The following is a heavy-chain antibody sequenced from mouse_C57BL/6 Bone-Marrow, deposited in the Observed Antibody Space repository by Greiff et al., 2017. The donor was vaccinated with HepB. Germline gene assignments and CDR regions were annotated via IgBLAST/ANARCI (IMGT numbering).Heavy chain of an antibody. J-gene: IGHJ4*01. CDR1: GYTFTSYW. CDR2: IYPGNSDT. CDR3: RGYYDYAMDY. D-gene: IGHD2-3*01. V-gene: IGHV1-5*01. Sequence: VQLQQSGTVLARPGASVKMSCKTSGYTFTSYWMHWVKQRPGQGLEWIGAIYPGNSDTSYNQKFKGKAKLTAGTSASTAYMELSSLTNEDSAVYYCRGYYDYAMDYWGQGTSVTVSS.